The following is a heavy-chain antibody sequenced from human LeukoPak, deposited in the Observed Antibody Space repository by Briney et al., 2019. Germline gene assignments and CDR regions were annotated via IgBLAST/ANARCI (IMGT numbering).Heavy chain of an antibody. J-gene: IGHJ5*02. CDR3: ARSTVVVAATPSWFDP. CDR1: GGSFSGYY. D-gene: IGHD2-15*01. V-gene: IGHV4-34*01. Sequence: SETLSLTCAVYGGSFSGYYWSWIRQPPGKGLEWIGEINHSGSTNYNPSLKSRVTISVDTSKNQFSLKLSSVTAADTAVYYCARSTVVVAATPSWFDPWGQGTLVTVSS. CDR2: INHSGST.